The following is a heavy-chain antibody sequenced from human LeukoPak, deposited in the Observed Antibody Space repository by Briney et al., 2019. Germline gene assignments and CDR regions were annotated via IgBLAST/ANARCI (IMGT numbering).Heavy chain of an antibody. CDR3: ARDQGSGWSRGPFDY. Sequence: GGSLRLSCAASGFTVSSNYMSWVRQAPGKGLEWVSVIYSGGSTYYADSVEGRFTISRDNSKNTLYLQMNSLRAEDTAVYYCARDQGSGWSRGPFDYWGQGTLVTVSS. V-gene: IGHV3-66*01. CDR1: GFTVSSNY. J-gene: IGHJ4*02. CDR2: IYSGGST. D-gene: IGHD6-19*01.